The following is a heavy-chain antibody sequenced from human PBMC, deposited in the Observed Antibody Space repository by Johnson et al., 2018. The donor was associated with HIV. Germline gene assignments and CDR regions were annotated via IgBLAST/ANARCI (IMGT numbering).Heavy chain of an antibody. CDR3: AREASGSLDAFDI. J-gene: IGHJ3*02. Sequence: VLLVESGGGLVQPGGSLRLSCAASGFTFSSYAMHWVRQAPGKGLEYVSAISSNGGSTYYANSVKGRFTISRDNSKNTLYLQMGSLRAEELAVYYCAREASGSLDAFDIWGQGTMVTVSS. V-gene: IGHV3-64*01. CDR1: GFTFSSYA. CDR2: ISSNGGST. D-gene: IGHD1-26*01.